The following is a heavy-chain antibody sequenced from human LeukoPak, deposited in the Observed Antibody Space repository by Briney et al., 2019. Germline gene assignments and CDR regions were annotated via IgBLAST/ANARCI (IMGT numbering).Heavy chain of an antibody. CDR1: GFTFSNYT. Sequence: GGSLRLSCAASGFTFSNYTMNWVRQAPGKRLEWVSSITSSSTIHYADSVKGRLTVSRDTSKNTLFLEMNYLKTEDTATYYCAKDLTMVRGAVTNWGQGTQVTVSS. V-gene: IGHV3-69-1*01. J-gene: IGHJ4*02. CDR2: ITSSSTI. CDR3: AKDLTMVRGAVTN. D-gene: IGHD3-10*01.